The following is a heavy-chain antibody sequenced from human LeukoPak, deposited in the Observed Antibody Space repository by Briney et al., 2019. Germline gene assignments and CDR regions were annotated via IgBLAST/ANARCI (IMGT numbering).Heavy chain of an antibody. Sequence: SETLSLTCAVYGGSFSGYYWSWIRQPPGKGLEWIGEINHSGSTNYNPFLKSRVTISVDTSKNQFSLKLSSVTAADTAVYYCARSNQYYFDYWGQGTLVTVSS. D-gene: IGHD1-14*01. J-gene: IGHJ4*02. CDR3: ARSNQYYFDY. CDR2: INHSGST. V-gene: IGHV4-34*01. CDR1: GGSFSGYY.